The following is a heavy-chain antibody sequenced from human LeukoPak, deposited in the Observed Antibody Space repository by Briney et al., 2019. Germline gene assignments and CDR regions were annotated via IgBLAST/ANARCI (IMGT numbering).Heavy chain of an antibody. CDR1: GFTFSSYW. CDR2: INTDGSTT. Sequence: GESLKISCAASGFTFSSYWMHWVRQAPGKGLVWVSRINTDGSTTNYADSVKGRFTISRDNAKNTLYLQMNSLRAEDTAVYYCARERFDPWGQGTLVTVSS. CDR3: ARERFDP. V-gene: IGHV3-74*01. J-gene: IGHJ5*02.